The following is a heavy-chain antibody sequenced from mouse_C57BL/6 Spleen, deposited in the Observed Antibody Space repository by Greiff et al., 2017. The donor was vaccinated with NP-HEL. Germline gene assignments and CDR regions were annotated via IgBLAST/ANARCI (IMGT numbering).Heavy chain of an antibody. Sequence: EVQGVESGGGLVKPGGSLKLSCAASGFTFSSYAMSWVRQTPEKRLEWVATISDGGSYTYYQDNVKGRFTISRDNAKNNLYLQMSHLTSEATAMYYCARCYGNYPPLSYWGQGTLVTVSA. CDR1: GFTFSSYA. V-gene: IGHV5-4*01. CDR3: ARCYGNYPPLSY. CDR2: ISDGGSYT. D-gene: IGHD2-1*01. J-gene: IGHJ3*01.